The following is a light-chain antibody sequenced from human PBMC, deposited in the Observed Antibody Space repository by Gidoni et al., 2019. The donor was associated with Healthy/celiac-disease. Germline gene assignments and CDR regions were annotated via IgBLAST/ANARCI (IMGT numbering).Light chain of an antibody. Sequence: DIQMTQSPSTLSASVGDRVTITCRASQSISSWLAWYQQKPGKAPKLLIYKESSLESGVPSRFSGSGSGTEFTLTISSLQPDDFATYYCQQYNSPITFGQGTRLEIK. CDR3: QQYNSPIT. CDR2: KES. J-gene: IGKJ5*01. CDR1: QSISSW. V-gene: IGKV1-5*03.